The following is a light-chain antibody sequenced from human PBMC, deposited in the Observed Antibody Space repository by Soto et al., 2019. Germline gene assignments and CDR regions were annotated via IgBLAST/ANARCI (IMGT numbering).Light chain of an antibody. CDR3: QPSFTTPYT. Sequence: DIPMTQSPSSLSASVGDRVTITCRASQTIAMYVNWFQQKPGKAPKPLIYTTSSLQSGVPPRFSGSGSETDFTLTISRLQPEDSATYYCQPSFTTPYTFGQGTKLEIK. V-gene: IGKV1-39*01. CDR2: TTS. CDR1: QTIAMY. J-gene: IGKJ2*01.